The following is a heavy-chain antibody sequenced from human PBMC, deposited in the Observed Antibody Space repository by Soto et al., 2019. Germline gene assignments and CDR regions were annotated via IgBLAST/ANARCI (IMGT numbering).Heavy chain of an antibody. CDR1: GDSVSSNSAG. D-gene: IGHD1-1*01. V-gene: IGHV6-1*01. CDR3: ARRSWDDVSGHYYMDV. CDR2: TYYKSKWYY. Sequence: SQTLSLTCDISGDSVSSNSAGWNWIRQTPSRGLEWLGRTYYKSKWYYTYAASVKSRITVSPDTSKNQFSLQLTSVTPEDTAVYYCARRSWDDVSGHYYMDVWDKGTTVTVSS. J-gene: IGHJ6*03.